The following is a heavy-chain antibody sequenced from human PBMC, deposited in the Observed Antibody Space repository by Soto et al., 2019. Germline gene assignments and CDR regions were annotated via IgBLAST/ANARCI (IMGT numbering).Heavy chain of an antibody. D-gene: IGHD3-9*01. CDR3: VRDEAHYDILTGSSLGRAFDI. J-gene: IGHJ3*02. CDR2: IYHTGRT. Sequence: QVQLQESGPSLVKPSGTLSLTCVITNTSISSSNWWSWVRQAPGKGREWIGEIYHTGRTNYAPSLKSRVTMSIDKSNNRFSLRLTSLTAADTAVYYCVRDEAHYDILTGSSLGRAFDIGGQGTMVTVSS. V-gene: IGHV4-4*02. CDR1: NTSISSSNW.